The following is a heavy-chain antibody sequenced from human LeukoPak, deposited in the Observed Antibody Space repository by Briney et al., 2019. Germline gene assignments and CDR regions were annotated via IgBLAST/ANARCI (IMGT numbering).Heavy chain of an antibody. J-gene: IGHJ6*04. CDR2: IHHSEST. CDR1: GYSISSRNW. CDR3: ARSPSTYCAMDG. Sequence: PAETLTLTCDVSGYSISSRNWWSWVRPSPGKGLGWIGEIHHSESTNSNPSLKSRVTISVDKSKNQVSLKLTPVTAADTAVYFCARSPSTYCAMDGWGKGTTVTVSS. V-gene: IGHV4-4*01.